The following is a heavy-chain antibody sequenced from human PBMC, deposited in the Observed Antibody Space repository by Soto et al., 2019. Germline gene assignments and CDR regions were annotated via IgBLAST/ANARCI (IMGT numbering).Heavy chain of an antibody. CDR3: ARGYDVVVVAASGWFDP. Sequence: QVQLQQWGAGLLKPSETLSLTCAVYGGSFSGYYWSWIRQPPGQGLEWIGEINHSGSTNYNPSLKSRVTISVDTSKNQFYLKLSSVTAADTAVYYCARGYDVVVVAASGWFDPWGQGTLVTVSS. V-gene: IGHV4-34*01. CDR1: GGSFSGYY. J-gene: IGHJ5*02. D-gene: IGHD2-15*01. CDR2: INHSGST.